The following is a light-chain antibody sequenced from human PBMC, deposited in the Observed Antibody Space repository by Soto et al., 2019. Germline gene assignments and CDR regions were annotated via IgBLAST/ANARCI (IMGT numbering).Light chain of an antibody. CDR2: GAS. Sequence: EIVMTQSPATLSVSPGDRATLSCRASQSVSSNLAWYQQKPGQAPRLLIYGASTRPTGIPARFSGSGSGTEFTLTISSLQSEDFAVYYCQQDNNWAPITFGQGTRLEIK. V-gene: IGKV3-15*01. CDR1: QSVSSN. CDR3: QQDNNWAPIT. J-gene: IGKJ5*01.